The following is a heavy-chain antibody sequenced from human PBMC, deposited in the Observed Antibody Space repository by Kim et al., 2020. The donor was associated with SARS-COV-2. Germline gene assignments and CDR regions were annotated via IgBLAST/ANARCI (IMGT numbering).Heavy chain of an antibody. J-gene: IGHJ4*02. CDR2: NK. Sequence: NKYYADSVKGRFTISRDNSKNTLYLQMNSLRAEDTAVYYCAIPPTTVVTKWGQGTLVTVSS. CDR3: AIPPTTVVTK. D-gene: IGHD4-17*01. V-gene: IGHV3-30*02.